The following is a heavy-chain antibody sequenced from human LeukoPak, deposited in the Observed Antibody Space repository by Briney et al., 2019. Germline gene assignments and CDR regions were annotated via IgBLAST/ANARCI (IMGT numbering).Heavy chain of an antibody. J-gene: IGHJ4*02. CDR2: ISSSSSTI. V-gene: IGHV3-48*01. Sequence: PGGSLRLSCAASGFTFSSYSRNWVRQAPGKGLEWVSYISSSSSTIYYADSVKGRFTISRDNAKNSLYLQRNSLRAEDTAVYYCAGDLHSYGYWGQGTLVTVSA. D-gene: IGHD5-18*01. CDR1: GFTFSSYS. CDR3: AGDLHSYGY.